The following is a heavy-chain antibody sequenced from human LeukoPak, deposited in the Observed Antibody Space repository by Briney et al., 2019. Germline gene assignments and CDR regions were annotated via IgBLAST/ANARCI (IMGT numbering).Heavy chain of an antibody. Sequence: PGRSLRLSRAASGFTFSSYGMHWVRQAPGKGLEWVAVIWYDGSNKFYADSVKGRFTISRDNSKDTLYLQMTSLRAEDTAVYYCARPLITMVRGYGMDVWGQGTTVAVSS. CDR2: IWYDGSNK. CDR1: GFTFSSYG. J-gene: IGHJ6*02. V-gene: IGHV3-33*08. D-gene: IGHD3-10*01. CDR3: ARPLITMVRGYGMDV.